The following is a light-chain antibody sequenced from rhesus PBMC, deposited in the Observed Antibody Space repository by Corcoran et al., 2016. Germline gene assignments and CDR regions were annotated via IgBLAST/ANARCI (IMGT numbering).Light chain of an antibody. CDR1: QGISSY. Sequence: DIQMTQSPSSLSASVGDRVTITCRASQGISSYLAWYQQKPGKAPKPLIYYESNLESGVPSRFRGSGSGTKITLTISSLQPEDCATYYGQKYNSVPWTFGQGTKVEIK. V-gene: IGKV1-37*01. J-gene: IGKJ1*01. CDR3: QKYNSVPWT. CDR2: YES.